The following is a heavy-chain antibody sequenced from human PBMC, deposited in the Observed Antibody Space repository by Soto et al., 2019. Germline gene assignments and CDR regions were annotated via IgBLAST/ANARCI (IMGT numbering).Heavy chain of an antibody. J-gene: IGHJ4*02. V-gene: IGHV1-18*01. CDR1: GYTFTSSG. CDR2: ISAYNGNT. D-gene: IGHD4-17*01. Sequence: ASVKVSCKASGYTFTSSGISWVRQAPGQGLEWMGWISAYNGNTNYAQKLQGRVTMTTDTSTSTAYMELRSLRSDDTAVYYCARGAKVASPDTVTTSFESWCQGALVTVAS. CDR3: ARGAKVASPDTVTTSFES.